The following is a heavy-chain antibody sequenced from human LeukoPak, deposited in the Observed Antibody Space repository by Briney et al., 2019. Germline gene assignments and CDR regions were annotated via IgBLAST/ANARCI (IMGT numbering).Heavy chain of an antibody. J-gene: IGHJ6*03. CDR3: ARDRSRSGSYYKHYYYYYYMDV. Sequence: GGSLRLSCAASGFTFSSYWMSWVRQAPGKGLEWVASIKQDGSEKYYVDSVKGRFTISRDNAKNSLYLQMNSLRAEDTAVYYCARDRSRSGSYYKHYYYYYYMDVWGKGTTVTISS. V-gene: IGHV3-7*03. CDR1: GFTFSSYW. CDR2: IKQDGSEK. D-gene: IGHD3-10*01.